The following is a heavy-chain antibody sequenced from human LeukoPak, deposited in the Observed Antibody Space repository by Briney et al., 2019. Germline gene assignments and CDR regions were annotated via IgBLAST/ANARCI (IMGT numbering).Heavy chain of an antibody. CDR1: GFTFSSYA. CDR2: ISYDGSNK. Sequence: GGSLRLSCAASGFTFSSYAMHWVRQAPGKGLEWVAVISYDGSNKYYADSVKGRFTISRDNSKNTLYLQMNSLRAEDTAVYYCARDPNDSSGYLNYFDYWGQGTLVTVSS. CDR3: ARDPNDSSGYLNYFDY. V-gene: IGHV3-30-3*01. J-gene: IGHJ4*02. D-gene: IGHD3-22*01.